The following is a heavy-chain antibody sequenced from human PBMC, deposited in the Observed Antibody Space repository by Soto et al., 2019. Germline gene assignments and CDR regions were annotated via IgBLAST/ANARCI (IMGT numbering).Heavy chain of an antibody. CDR2: TNGNLGTG. J-gene: IGHJ4*02. V-gene: IGHV1-69*06. D-gene: IGHD3-10*01. Sequence: QVQLVQSGAEVKRPGSSVKVSCKASGGTFSSYPISWVRQAPGQGLEWMGGTNGNLGTGNYAQKFRGRLTITMDISTTTAYMELSCLTSEDTAVYYCARRDSHGFFRYFDNWGQGTLVTVSS. CDR1: GGTFSSYP. CDR3: ARRDSHGFFRYFDN.